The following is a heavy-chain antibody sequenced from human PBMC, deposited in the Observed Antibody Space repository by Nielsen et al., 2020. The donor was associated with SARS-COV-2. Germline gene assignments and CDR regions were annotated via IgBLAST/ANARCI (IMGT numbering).Heavy chain of an antibody. D-gene: IGHD5-24*01. CDR3: AREHPDGNWFDP. V-gene: IGHV1-2*04. CDR1: GYTFTGYY. Sequence: ASVKASCKASGYTFTGYYMHWVRQAPGQGLEWMGWINPNSGGTNYAQKFQGWVTMTRDTSISTAYMELSRLRSDDTAVYYCAREHPDGNWFDPWGQGTLVTVSS. CDR2: INPNSGGT. J-gene: IGHJ5*02.